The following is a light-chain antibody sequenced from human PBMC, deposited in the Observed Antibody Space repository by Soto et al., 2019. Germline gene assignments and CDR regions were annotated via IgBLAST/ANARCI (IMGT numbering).Light chain of an antibody. V-gene: IGLV2-11*01. CDR2: DVT. Sequence: QSALTQPSSVSGSPGQSGTISCTGTSTDVGGYDSVSWYQQYPGKAPTYRLYDVTERPSGVPERFSGSKSGNTASLTIAGRHDDDEADYYRFSYAGNTTFFGKGTKLTVL. J-gene: IGLJ2*01. CDR3: FSYAGNTTF. CDR1: STDVGGYDS.